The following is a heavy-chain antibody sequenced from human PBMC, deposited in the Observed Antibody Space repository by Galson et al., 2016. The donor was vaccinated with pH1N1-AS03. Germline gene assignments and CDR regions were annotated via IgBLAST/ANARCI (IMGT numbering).Heavy chain of an antibody. J-gene: IGHJ4*02. V-gene: IGHV1-69*10. D-gene: IGHD1-7*01. CDR1: GGTFTSHA. CDR2: IILSLGMA. CDR3: ARGGALNYGTLDY. Sequence: SVKVSCKASGGTFTSHAVSWMRQAPAQGLEWMGGIILSLGMAHYARDFKDRVTFTADESATTAYMELTTLSSEDTAVFYCARGGALNYGTLDYWGQGSLVTVSS.